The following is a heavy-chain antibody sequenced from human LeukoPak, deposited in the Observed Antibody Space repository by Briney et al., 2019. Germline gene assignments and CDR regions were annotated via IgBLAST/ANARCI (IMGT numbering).Heavy chain of an antibody. Sequence: GGSLRLSCAASVFTFSSYAMNWVRQAPGKGLEWVSSISSSSSYIYYADSVKGRFTISRDNAKNSLYLQTNSLRVEDTAVYYCARSPPKQALDYWGQGTLVTVSS. J-gene: IGHJ4*02. CDR2: ISSSSSYI. V-gene: IGHV3-21*01. CDR1: VFTFSSYA. CDR3: ARSPPKQALDY.